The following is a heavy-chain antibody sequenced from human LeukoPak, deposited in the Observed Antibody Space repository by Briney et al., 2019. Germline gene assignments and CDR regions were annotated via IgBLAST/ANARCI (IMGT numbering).Heavy chain of an antibody. CDR3: ARRNSYGYSLDY. CDR1: GYTFTGYY. Sequence: GASVKVSCKASGYTFTGYYMHWVRQAPGQGLEWMGWISPNSGGTNYAQKFQGRVTMTRDTSISTAYMELSRLRSDDTAAYYCARRNSYGYSLDYWGQGTLVTVSS. CDR2: ISPNSGGT. V-gene: IGHV1-2*02. J-gene: IGHJ4*02. D-gene: IGHD5-18*01.